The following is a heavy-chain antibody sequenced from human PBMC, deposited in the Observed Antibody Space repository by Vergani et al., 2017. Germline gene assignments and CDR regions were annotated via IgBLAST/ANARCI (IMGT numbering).Heavy chain of an antibody. CDR1: GGSISSYY. V-gene: IGHV4-59*01. D-gene: IGHD5-12*01. CDR2: IYYSGST. J-gene: IGHJ6*02. Sequence: QVQLQESGPGLVKPSETLSLTCTVSGGSISSYYWSWFRQPPGKGLEWIGYIYYSGSTNYNPSLKSRVTISVDTSKNQFSLKLSSVTAADTAVYYCARRSQSRYETYYYYGMDVWGQGTTVTVSS. CDR3: ARRSQSRYETYYYYGMDV.